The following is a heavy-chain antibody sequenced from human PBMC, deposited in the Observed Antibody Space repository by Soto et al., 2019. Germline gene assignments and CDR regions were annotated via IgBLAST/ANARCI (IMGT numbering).Heavy chain of an antibody. CDR1: GYTFSNYW. CDR2: IYPGDSDT. CDR3: ARRRHGDQLLDYYFYAMDV. V-gene: IGHV5-51*01. Sequence: GESLKISCKGSGYTFSNYWIGWVRQTPGKGLEWMGMIYPGDSDTRYSPSIQGQVTMSADKSISVAYLQWSSLKASDAAIYYCARRRHGDQLLDYYFYAMDVWGQGTTVTVSS. J-gene: IGHJ6*02. D-gene: IGHD7-27*01.